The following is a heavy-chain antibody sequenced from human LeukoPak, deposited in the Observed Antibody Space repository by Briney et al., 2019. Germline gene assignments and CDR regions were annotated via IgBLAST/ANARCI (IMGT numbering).Heavy chain of an antibody. Sequence: SETLSLTCTVSGGSISSYYWSWIRQPPGKGLEWIGYIYYSGSTNYNPSLKSRVTISVDTSKNQFSLKLSSVTAADTAVYYCARRAVVTPSDWYFDLWGRGTLVTVSS. V-gene: IGHV4-59*08. J-gene: IGHJ2*01. D-gene: IGHD2-21*02. CDR3: ARRAVVTPSDWYFDL. CDR2: IYYSGST. CDR1: GGSISSYY.